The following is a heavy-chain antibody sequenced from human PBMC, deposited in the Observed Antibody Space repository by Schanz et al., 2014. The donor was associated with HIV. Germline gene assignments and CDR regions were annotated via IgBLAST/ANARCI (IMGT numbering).Heavy chain of an antibody. J-gene: IGHJ4*02. Sequence: VPLGESGGGVVQPGRSLRLSCTASGFTFSNYGMHWVRQAPGKGLEWVAAIWYDGSNKFYADSVKGRFTISRDNSKNTLYLQMNNLRAEDTAVYGCARQGLRFSFWLDYWGQGTPVTVS. CDR2: IWYDGSNK. D-gene: IGHD4-17*01. V-gene: IGHV3-33*01. CDR1: GFTFSNYG. CDR3: ARQGLRFSFWLDY.